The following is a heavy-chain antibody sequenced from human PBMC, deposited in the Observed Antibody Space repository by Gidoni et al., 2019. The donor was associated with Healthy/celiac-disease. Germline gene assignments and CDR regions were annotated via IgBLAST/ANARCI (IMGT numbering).Heavy chain of an antibody. J-gene: IGHJ6*02. CDR1: GDSVPSNSAA. CDR2: TYYRSKWYN. CDR3: ARDLSSSSAVYYYYGMDV. D-gene: IGHD6-6*01. Sequence: QVQLQESGPGLVKPSQTLTLTCAISGDSVPSNSAAWNWIRQSPSRGLEWLGRTYYRSKWYNDYAVSVKSRITINPDTSKNQFSLQLNSVTPEDTAVYYCARDLSSSSAVYYYYGMDVWGQGTTVTVSS. V-gene: IGHV6-1*01.